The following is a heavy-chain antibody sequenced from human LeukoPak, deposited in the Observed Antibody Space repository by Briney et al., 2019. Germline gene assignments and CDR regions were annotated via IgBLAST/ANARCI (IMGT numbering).Heavy chain of an antibody. CDR1: GFTFSAYA. Sequence: GGSLRLSCEASGFTFSAYALHWVRQAPGQGLEWVAAMSYDGSNEFYADSVQGRFTISRDNSKYTLYLQMNSLRPEDTAIYYCVRDSGVLVSNDYFDYWGQGTLVTVSS. D-gene: IGHD4/OR15-4a*01. J-gene: IGHJ4*02. V-gene: IGHV3-30-3*01. CDR2: MSYDGSNE. CDR3: VRDSGVLVSNDYFDY.